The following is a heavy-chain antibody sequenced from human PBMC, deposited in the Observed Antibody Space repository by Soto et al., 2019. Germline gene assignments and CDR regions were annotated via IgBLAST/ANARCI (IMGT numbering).Heavy chain of an antibody. D-gene: IGHD5-18*01. CDR3: ASPKPYSYGSFDY. CDR1: GYTFTSYA. CDR2: INAGNGNT. V-gene: IGHV1-3*01. J-gene: IGHJ4*02. Sequence: VASVKVSCKASGYTFTSYAMHWVRQAPGQRLEWMGWINAGNGNTKYSQKFQGRVTVTRDTSASTAYMELSSLRSEDTAVYYCASPKPYSYGSFDYWGQGTLVTVPQ.